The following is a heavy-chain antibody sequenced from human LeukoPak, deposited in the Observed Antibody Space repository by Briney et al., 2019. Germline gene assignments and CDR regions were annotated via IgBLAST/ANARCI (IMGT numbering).Heavy chain of an antibody. CDR1: GGSIRSHY. V-gene: IGHV4-39*01. J-gene: IGHJ4*02. D-gene: IGHD3-22*01. CDR3: ASQPYYDSSGYYFY. CDR2: IYHSGST. Sequence: SETLSLTCTVSGGSIRSHYWGWIRQPPGKGLEWIGSIYHSGSTFYNPSLKSRVTISINTSKNQFSLKLSSVTAADTAVYYCASQPYYDSSGYYFYWGQGTLVTVSS.